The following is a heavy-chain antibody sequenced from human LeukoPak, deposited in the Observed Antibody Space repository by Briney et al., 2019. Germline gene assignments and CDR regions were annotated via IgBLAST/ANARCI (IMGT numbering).Heavy chain of an antibody. V-gene: IGHV2-5*02. CDR2: IYWDDDK. J-gene: IGHJ4*02. D-gene: IGHD3-16*02. CDR3: ARVVGSEGELSFCFDY. Sequence: GSGPTLVKPTQTLTLTCTFSGFSLSTSGVGVGWIRQPPGKALEWLALIYWDDDKRYSPSLKSRLTITKDTSKNQVALTMTNMDPVDTATYYCARVVGSEGELSFCFDYWGQGTLVTVSS. CDR1: GFSLSTSGVG.